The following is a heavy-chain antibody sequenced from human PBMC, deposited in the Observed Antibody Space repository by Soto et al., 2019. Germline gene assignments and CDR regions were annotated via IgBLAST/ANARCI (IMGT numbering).Heavy chain of an antibody. CDR2: ISGSGGST. CDR3: ANQPPLFWFGGGGGGMDV. J-gene: IGHJ6*02. D-gene: IGHD3-10*01. CDR1: GFTFSSYA. V-gene: IGHV3-23*01. Sequence: EVQLLESGGGLVQPGGSLRLSCAASGFTFSSYAMSWVRQAPGKGLEWVSAISGSGGSTYYADSVKGRFTISRDNSKKTLFLQKNSLGAEDRAVYYCANQPPLFWFGGGGGGMDVWGQGTTVTVSS.